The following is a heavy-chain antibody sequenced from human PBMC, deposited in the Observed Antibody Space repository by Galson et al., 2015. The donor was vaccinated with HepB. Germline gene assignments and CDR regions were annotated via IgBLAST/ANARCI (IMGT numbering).Heavy chain of an antibody. D-gene: IGHD3-3*01. CDR1: GFNFNNYG. V-gene: IGHV3-30*18. CDR3: AKEPFGVVIKYYFDS. CDR2: IAYDGVNK. J-gene: IGHJ4*02. Sequence: SLRLSCAASGFNFNNYGIHWVRRAPGRGPEWVAVIAYDGVNKHYADSVKGRFTISRDNSKNTLYLQMNSLRTEDTAVYFCAKEPFGVVIKYYFDSWGQGTLVTVSS.